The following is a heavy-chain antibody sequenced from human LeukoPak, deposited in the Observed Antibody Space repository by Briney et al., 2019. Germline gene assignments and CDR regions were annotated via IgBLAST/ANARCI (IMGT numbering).Heavy chain of an antibody. CDR1: GGSISSDY. Sequence: SETLSLTCTVSGGSISSDYWSWIRQPDGKGLEWIGEINHSGSTNYNPSLKSRVTISVDTSKNQFSLKLSSVTAADTAVYYCARGRNLYYYDSSGYYPAVYFDYWGQGTLVTVSS. D-gene: IGHD3-22*01. CDR2: INHSGST. V-gene: IGHV4-34*01. J-gene: IGHJ4*02. CDR3: ARGRNLYYYDSSGYYPAVYFDY.